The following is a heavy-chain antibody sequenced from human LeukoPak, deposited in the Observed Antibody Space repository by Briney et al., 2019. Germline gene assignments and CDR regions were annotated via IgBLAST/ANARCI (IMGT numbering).Heavy chain of an antibody. J-gene: IGHJ4*02. CDR1: AGSISGYY. CDR2: IYYSGTT. Sequence: SETLSLTCIVSAGSISGYYWSWIRQPPGKGLEWIGYIYYSGTTNYNPSLKSRVSISVDTSKNQLSLRLTSVTAADTAVYYCARGGAGLAAAWYNLDYCGQGTLVTVSS. D-gene: IGHD1-1*01. CDR3: ARGGAGLAAAWYNLDY. V-gene: IGHV4-59*01.